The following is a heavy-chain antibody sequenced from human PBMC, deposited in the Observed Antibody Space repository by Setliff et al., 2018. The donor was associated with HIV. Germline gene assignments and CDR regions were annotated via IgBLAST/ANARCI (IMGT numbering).Heavy chain of an antibody. J-gene: IGHJ4*02. CDR3: TTDLGSGRFSWNNN. CDR1: GFTFSASW. CDR2: IRNKKNGGTT. Sequence: KTGGSLRLSCTASGFTFSASWMTWVRQAPGKGLEWVARIRNKKNGGTTYYAAPVEGRFTISRDDSKNTLSLQMNSLKTEDTAIYYCTTDLGSGRFSWNNNWGQGTLVTVSS. D-gene: IGHD1-26*01. V-gene: IGHV3-15*01.